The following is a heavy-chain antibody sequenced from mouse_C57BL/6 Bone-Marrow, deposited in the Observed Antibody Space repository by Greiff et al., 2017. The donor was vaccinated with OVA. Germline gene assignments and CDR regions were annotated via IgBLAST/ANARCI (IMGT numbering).Heavy chain of an antibody. Sequence: ESGPGILQSSQTLSLTCSFSGFSLSTSGMGVSWIRQPSGKGLEWLAHIYWDDDKRYNPSLKSLLTISKDTSRNQVFLKITSVDTADTATYYCARVYYYGSSVSFDYWGQGTTLTVSS. D-gene: IGHD1-1*01. CDR2: IYWDDDK. J-gene: IGHJ2*01. CDR3: ARVYYYGSSVSFDY. V-gene: IGHV8-12*01. CDR1: GFSLSTSGMG.